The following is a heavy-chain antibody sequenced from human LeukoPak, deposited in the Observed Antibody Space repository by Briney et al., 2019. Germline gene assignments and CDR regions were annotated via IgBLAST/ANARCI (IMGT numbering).Heavy chain of an antibody. Sequence: ASVKVSCKASGYTFTSYGINWVRQAPGQGLEWMGWISAYNGNTNYAQKLQGRVTMTTDTSTSTAYMELRSLRSDDTAVYYCARDLGLIYYYDSSGYYSDAFDIWGQGTMVTVSS. CDR2: ISAYNGNT. CDR3: ARDLGLIYYYDSSGYYSDAFDI. J-gene: IGHJ3*02. CDR1: GYTFTSYG. V-gene: IGHV1-18*01. D-gene: IGHD3-22*01.